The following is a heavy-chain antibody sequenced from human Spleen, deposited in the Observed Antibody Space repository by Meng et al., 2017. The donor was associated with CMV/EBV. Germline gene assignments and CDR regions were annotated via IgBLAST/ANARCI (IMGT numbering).Heavy chain of an antibody. J-gene: IGHJ5*02. D-gene: IGHD3-22*01. CDR1: GFTFNRYW. CDR2: IKPDGSEK. V-gene: IGHV3-7*01. CDR3: AREGFGSGYWFDP. Sequence: GEPLKISCAASGFTFNRYWMRWVRQAPGKGLEWLATIKPDGSEKYYVDSVKGRFTISRDNAKKTVYLQMNRLTGEDTAIYYCAREGFGSGYWFDPWGQGTLVTVSS.